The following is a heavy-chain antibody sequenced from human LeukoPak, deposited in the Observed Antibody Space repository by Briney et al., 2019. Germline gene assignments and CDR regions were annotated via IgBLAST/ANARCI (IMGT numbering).Heavy chain of an antibody. V-gene: IGHV4-38-2*02. Sequence: PSETLSLTCTVSDFSISRGYYWGWIRQPPGKGLECIGTIYHSGTTYYSPSLKTRVTISVDTSKNHFSLKLSSVTAADTAYYMDVWGKRTTVTGSS. CDR1: DFSISRGYY. J-gene: IGHJ6*03. CDR2: IYHSGTT. CDR3: V.